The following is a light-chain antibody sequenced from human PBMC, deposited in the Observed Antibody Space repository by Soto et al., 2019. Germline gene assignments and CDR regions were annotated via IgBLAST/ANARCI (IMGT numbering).Light chain of an antibody. CDR2: EVN. J-gene: IGLJ1*01. CDR3: CSYAGSNTFI. CDR1: SSDIGSYNL. V-gene: IGLV2-23*02. Sequence: QSALTQPASVSGSPGQSITISCTGTSSDIGSYNLVSWFQQHPGKAPKVMIYEVNKRPSGVSNRFSGSKSGNTTSLTISGLQAGDEADYYCCSYAGSNTFIFGTGT.